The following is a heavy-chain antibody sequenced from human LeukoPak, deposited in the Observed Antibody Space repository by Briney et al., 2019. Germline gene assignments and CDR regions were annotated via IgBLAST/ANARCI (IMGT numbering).Heavy chain of an antibody. D-gene: IGHD4-23*01. Sequence: SETLSLTCTVSGGSFSSYYWSWIRQPAGKGLEWIGRIYTSGSTDYNPSLKSRVTMSEDTSKNQFSLKLTSVTAADTAVYYCARAGYGGSGYYYGMDVWGQGTTVTVSS. CDR3: ARAGYGGSGYYYGMDV. V-gene: IGHV4-4*07. CDR2: IYTSGST. CDR1: GGSFSSYY. J-gene: IGHJ6*02.